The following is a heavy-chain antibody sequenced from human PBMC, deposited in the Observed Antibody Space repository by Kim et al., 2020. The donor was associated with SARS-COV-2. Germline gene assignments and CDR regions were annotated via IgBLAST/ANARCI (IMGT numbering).Heavy chain of an antibody. V-gene: IGHV4-59*01. CDR3: ARAEILWLPGPEGAFDI. CDR1: GGSISSYY. J-gene: IGHJ3*02. CDR2: IYYSGST. Sequence: SETLSLTCTVSGGSISSYYWSWIRQPPGKGLEWIGYIYYSGSTNYNPSLKSRVTISVDTSKNQFSLKLSSVTAADTAVYYCARAEILWLPGPEGAFDIWGQGTMVTVSS. D-gene: IGHD3-10*01.